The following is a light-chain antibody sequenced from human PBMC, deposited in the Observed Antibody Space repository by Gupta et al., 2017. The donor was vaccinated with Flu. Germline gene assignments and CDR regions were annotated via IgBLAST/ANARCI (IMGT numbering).Light chain of an antibody. J-gene: IGKJ4*01. CDR2: YAS. CDR3: HQSSRLPLT. CDR1: QNIGSS. V-gene: IGKV6-21*01. Sequence: EIVLTPSPAFPFVTPTAKVTTTCRASQNIGSSLHWYQQKPGQSPKLLIKYASQSLSGVPSRFSGSGSGTDFTLTINSLEAEDAATYYCHQSSRLPLTFGEGTKVEIK.